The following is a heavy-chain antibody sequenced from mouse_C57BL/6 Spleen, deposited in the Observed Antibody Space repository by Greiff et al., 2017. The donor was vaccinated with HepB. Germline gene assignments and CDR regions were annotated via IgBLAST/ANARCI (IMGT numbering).Heavy chain of an antibody. CDR1: GYSITSGYY. J-gene: IGHJ3*01. CDR3: ARGMRYDGYYEAWFAY. D-gene: IGHD2-3*01. CDR2: ISYDGSN. Sequence: EVKLQESGPGLVKPSQSLSLTCSVTGYSITSGYYWNWIRQFPGNKLEWMGYISYDGSNNYNPSLKNRISITRDTSKNQFFLKLNSVTTEDTATYYCARGMRYDGYYEAWFAYWGQGTLVTVSA. V-gene: IGHV3-6*01.